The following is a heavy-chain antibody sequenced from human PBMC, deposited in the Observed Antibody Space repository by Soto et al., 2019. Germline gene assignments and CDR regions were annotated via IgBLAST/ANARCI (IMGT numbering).Heavy chain of an antibody. Sequence: PSETLSLTCAVSGGSISSGNWWSWVRQPPGKGLEWIGEIYHSGSTNYNPSLKSRVTISVDKSKNQFSLKLSSVTAADTAVYYCARAVAGTSYYFDYWGQGXLVTVSS. CDR3: ARAVAGTSYYFDY. CDR1: GGSISSGNW. D-gene: IGHD6-19*01. CDR2: IYHSGST. V-gene: IGHV4-4*02. J-gene: IGHJ4*02.